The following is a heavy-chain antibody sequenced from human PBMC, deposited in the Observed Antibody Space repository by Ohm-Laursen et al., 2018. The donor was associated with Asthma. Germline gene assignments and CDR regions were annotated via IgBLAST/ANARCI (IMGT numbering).Heavy chain of an antibody. D-gene: IGHD4-11*01. CDR1: GFTFINAW. CDR2: INSKTDGGTA. V-gene: IGHV3-15*01. J-gene: IGHJ5*02. Sequence: SLRLSCAAPGFTFINAWMSWVRQAPGKGLEWVGRINSKTDGGTADYAAPVKGRFIISRDDSKNTLYLQMNSLKTEDTAVYYCTSQTTVTAWGQGTLVTVSS. CDR3: TSQTTVTA.